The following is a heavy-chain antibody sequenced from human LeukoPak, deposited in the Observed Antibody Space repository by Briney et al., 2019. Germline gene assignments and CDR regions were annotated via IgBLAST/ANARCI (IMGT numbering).Heavy chain of an antibody. D-gene: IGHD3-10*01. CDR1: GGSLSSYY. J-gene: IGHJ4*02. CDR2: IYFSGST. CDR3: ARIYGGRGVITHTFDY. V-gene: IGHV4-59*08. Sequence: PSETLSLTCTVSGGSLSSYYWSWIRQPPGKGLEWIGYIYFSGSTNYNPSLKSRVTISVETSKNQFSLKLSSVTAADTAVYYCARIYGGRGVITHTFDYWGQGTLVTVSS.